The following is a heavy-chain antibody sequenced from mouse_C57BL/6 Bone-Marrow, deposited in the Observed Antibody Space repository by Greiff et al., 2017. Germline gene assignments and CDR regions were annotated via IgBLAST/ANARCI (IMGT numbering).Heavy chain of an antibody. V-gene: IGHV1-9*01. D-gene: IGHD3-2*02. CDR2: ILPGSGST. CDR3: ARWLRLPFAY. CDR1: GYTFTGYW. Sequence: VQLQQSGAELMKPGASVKLSCKATGYTFTGYWIEWVKQRPGHGLEWIGEILPGSGSTNYNEKFKGKATLTADTSSNTAYMQLSSLTTEDSAIYYCARWLRLPFAYWGQGTLVTVSA. J-gene: IGHJ3*01.